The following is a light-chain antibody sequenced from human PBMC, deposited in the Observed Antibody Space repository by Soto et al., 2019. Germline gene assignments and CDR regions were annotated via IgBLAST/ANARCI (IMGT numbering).Light chain of an antibody. V-gene: IGKV3-20*01. CDR3: QQYGSLSWT. CDR1: QTVRNNY. J-gene: IGKJ1*01. CDR2: GAS. Sequence: EFVLTQSPGTLSLSPGERATLSCRASQTVRNNYLAWYQQKPGQAPRLLIYGASTRATGVQDRFSGSGSGTDFTLTIRRLEPEDFAVYHCQQYGSLSWTFGQGTKVDIK.